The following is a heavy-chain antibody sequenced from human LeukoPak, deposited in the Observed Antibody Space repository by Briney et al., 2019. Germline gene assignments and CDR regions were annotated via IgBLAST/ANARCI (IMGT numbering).Heavy chain of an antibody. CDR1: GFTFSNYA. Sequence: GGSLRLSCAASGFTFSNYAMSWVRQAPGKGLDWVSAISGSGGSTYYADSVKGRFTVSGDNSKNTLYLQMNSLRAEDTAVYYCAKGPRRWELHYWGQGTLVTVSS. D-gene: IGHD1-26*01. CDR3: AKGPRRWELHY. J-gene: IGHJ4*02. V-gene: IGHV3-23*01. CDR2: ISGSGGST.